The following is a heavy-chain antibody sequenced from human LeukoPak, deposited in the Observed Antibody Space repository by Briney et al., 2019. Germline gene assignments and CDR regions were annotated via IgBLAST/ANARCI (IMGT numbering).Heavy chain of an antibody. CDR3: ARARGVRGVIDY. CDR1: GFTFSSYG. D-gene: IGHD3-10*01. V-gene: IGHV3-21*01. Sequence: PGGSLRLSCAATGFTFSSYGMHWVRQAPGKGLEWVSSISSSSSYIYYADSVKGRFTISRDNAKNSLYLQMNSLRAEDTAVYYCARARGVRGVIDYWGQGTLVTVSS. CDR2: ISSSSSYI. J-gene: IGHJ4*02.